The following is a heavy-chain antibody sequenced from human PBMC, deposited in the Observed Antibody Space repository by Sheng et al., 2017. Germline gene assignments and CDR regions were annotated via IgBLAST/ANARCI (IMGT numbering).Heavy chain of an antibody. Sequence: QVQLQQWGAGLLKPSETLSLTCAVYGGSFSGYYWSWIRQPPGKGLEWIGEINHSGSTNYNPSLKSRVTISVDTSKNQFSLKLSSVTAADTAVYYCARAKPHYDFWSGYYGPIDYWGQGTLVTVSS. CDR1: GGSFSGYY. J-gene: IGHJ4*02. CDR2: INHSGST. V-gene: IGHV4-34*01. D-gene: IGHD3-3*01. CDR3: ARAKPHYDFWSGYYGPIDY.